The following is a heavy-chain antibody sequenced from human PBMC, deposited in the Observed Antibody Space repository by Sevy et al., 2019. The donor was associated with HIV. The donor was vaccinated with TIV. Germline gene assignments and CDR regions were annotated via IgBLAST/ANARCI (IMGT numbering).Heavy chain of an antibody. Sequence: GGSLRLSCAASGFTFSSYAMHWVHQVPGKGLEWVTLIWYDGSNKYYADSVKGRFTISRDNSKNRLYLQMNSLRAEDTAVYYCARARSGYSSGYYFDSWGQGTLVTVSS. CDR2: IWYDGSNK. V-gene: IGHV3-33*01. CDR1: GFTFSSYA. CDR3: ARARSGYSSGYYFDS. J-gene: IGHJ4*02. D-gene: IGHD3-22*01.